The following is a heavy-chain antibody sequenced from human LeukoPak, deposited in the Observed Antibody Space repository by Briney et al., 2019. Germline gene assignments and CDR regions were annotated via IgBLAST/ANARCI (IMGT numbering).Heavy chain of an antibody. D-gene: IGHD3-22*01. J-gene: IGHJ1*01. V-gene: IGHV4-59*12. CDR3: ARGPSYYYDSSGYYLYFQH. CDR1: GVTISSYY. CDR2: IYYSGST. Sequence: PSVTLSFTCTGSGVTISSYYWSWIRQPPGQGLEWLGYIYYSGSTNYNPSLKSRVTISVDTSKNQFSLKLSSVTAADTAVYYCARGPSYYYDSSGYYLYFQHWGQGTLVTASS.